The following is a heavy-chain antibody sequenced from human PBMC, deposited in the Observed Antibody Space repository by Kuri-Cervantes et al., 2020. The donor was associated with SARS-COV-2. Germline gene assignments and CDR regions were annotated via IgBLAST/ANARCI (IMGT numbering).Heavy chain of an antibody. J-gene: IGHJ4*02. D-gene: IGHD1-26*01. Sequence: SETLSLTCTVSGGSISSYYWSWIRQPPGKGLEWIGYIYYSVTTYYNPSLNSRITISVDTSKHQFSLKLSSVTAADTAIYYCARARSYRRPFDYWGQGTLVTVSS. CDR3: ARARSYRRPFDY. CDR2: IYYSVTT. V-gene: IGHV4-59*08. CDR1: GGSISSYY.